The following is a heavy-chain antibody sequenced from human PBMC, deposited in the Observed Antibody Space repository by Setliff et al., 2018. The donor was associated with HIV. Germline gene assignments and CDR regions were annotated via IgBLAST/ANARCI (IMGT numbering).Heavy chain of an antibody. CDR2: IKEDGSEI. V-gene: IGHV3-7*01. J-gene: IGHJ4*02. CDR3: ATGGAGYTSEWMYYFDY. D-gene: IGHD5-18*01. CDR1: GGSISSHY. Sequence: ETLSLTCTVSGGSISSHYWSWVRQAPGKGLEWVANIKEDGSEIYYVDSVKGRFAISRDNAKKSLYLQMDTLTTEDTAVYYCATGGAGYTSEWMYYFDYWGQGTLVTVSS.